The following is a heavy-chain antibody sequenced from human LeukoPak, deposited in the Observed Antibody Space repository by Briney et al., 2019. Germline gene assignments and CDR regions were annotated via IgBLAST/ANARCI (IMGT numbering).Heavy chain of an antibody. CDR1: GYTFTSYG. Sequence: ASVKVSCKASGYTFTSYGITWVRQAPGHGLEWMGWISGYNGDTNYAQKFQGRVTMTTDTSTRTAYMELRSLRSDDTAVYYCARDGHSSGHDAFDIWGQGTMVTVSS. V-gene: IGHV1-18*01. CDR3: ARDGHSSGHDAFDI. D-gene: IGHD3-22*01. J-gene: IGHJ3*02. CDR2: ISGYNGDT.